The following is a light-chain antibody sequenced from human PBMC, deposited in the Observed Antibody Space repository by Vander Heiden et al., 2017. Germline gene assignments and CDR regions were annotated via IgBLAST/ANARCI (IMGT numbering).Light chain of an antibody. J-gene: IGKJ2*01. CDR1: QSINSY. CDR2: AAS. Sequence: DIQMTQSPSSLSASVGDRVTITCRASQSINSYLNWYQQKPGKAPKLLIYAASSLQSGVPSRFSGSGSGTDFTLTICSLQPEDFATYYCQQSYSTPPVTFGQGTKLEIK. CDR3: QQSYSTPPVT. V-gene: IGKV1-39*01.